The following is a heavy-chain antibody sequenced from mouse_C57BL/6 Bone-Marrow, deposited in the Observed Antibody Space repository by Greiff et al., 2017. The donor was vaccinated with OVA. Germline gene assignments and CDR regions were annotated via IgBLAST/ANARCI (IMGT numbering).Heavy chain of an antibody. CDR1: GFNIKDDY. J-gene: IGHJ3*01. CDR2: IDPENGDT. V-gene: IGHV14-4*01. CDR3: TTKGYYYGAWFAY. D-gene: IGHD1-1*01. Sequence: EVKLQQSGAELVRPGASVKLSCTASGFNIKDDYMHWVKQRPEQGLEWIGWIDPENGDTEYASKFQGKATITADTSSNTAYLQLSSLTSEDTAVYYCTTKGYYYGAWFAYWGQGTLVTVSA.